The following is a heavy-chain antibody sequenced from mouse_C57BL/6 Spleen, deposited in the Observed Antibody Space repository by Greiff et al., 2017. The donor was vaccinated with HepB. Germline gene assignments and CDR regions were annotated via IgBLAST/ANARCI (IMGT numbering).Heavy chain of an antibody. J-gene: IGHJ3*01. CDR2: IYPGSGNT. CDR1: GYTFTDYY. D-gene: IGHD1-1*01. V-gene: IGHV1-76*01. CDR3: ARRGSSYGFAY. Sequence: QVHVKQSGAELVRPGASVKLSCKASGYTFTDYYINWVKQRPGQGLEWIARIYPGSGNTYYNEKFKGKATLTAEKSSSTAYMQLSSLTSEDSAVYFCARRGSSYGFAYWGQGTLVTVSA.